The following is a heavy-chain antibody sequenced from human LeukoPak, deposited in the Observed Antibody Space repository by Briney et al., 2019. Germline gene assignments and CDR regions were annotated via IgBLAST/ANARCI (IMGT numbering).Heavy chain of an antibody. D-gene: IGHD5-12*01. CDR3: ARGGDIVGDSRSAFDI. CDR2: ISTGTNT. V-gene: IGHV3-53*01. Sequence: GGSLRLPCAASGFTVSRYYMSWVRRAPGKGLEWVSVISTGTNTYYADSVKGRLTVSRDSSKNTVYLQMNSLGAEDTAVYFCARGGDIVGDSRSAFDIWGQGTVVTVSS. CDR1: GFTVSRYY. J-gene: IGHJ3*02.